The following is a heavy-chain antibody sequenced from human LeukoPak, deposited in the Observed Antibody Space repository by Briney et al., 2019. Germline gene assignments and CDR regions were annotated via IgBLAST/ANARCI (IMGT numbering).Heavy chain of an antibody. J-gene: IGHJ4*02. Sequence: ASVKVSCRASGYTFSSYGITWVRQAPGQGLEWMGWISAYNGNTHYAQKVQGRVTMTTDTSTSTAYMELRSLRSDDTAVYYCASGAYYFDFWGQGTLVTVSS. CDR3: ASGAYYFDF. D-gene: IGHD3-10*01. CDR1: GYTFSSYG. CDR2: ISAYNGNT. V-gene: IGHV1-18*01.